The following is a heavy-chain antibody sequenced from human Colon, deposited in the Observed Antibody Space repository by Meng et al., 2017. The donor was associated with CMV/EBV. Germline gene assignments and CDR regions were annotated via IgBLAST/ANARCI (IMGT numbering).Heavy chain of an antibody. Sequence: SETLSLTCNVSGGSVSATIYTWAWIRQPPGKRLEWIGSIHYTGTTYYNPSLKSRLTISVDTSTNQFSLRLSSVTAADTAVYYCAQDQFVKDYNYYGTDVWGQGTTVTVSS. V-gene: IGHV4-39*07. D-gene: IGHD2-15*01. CDR1: GGSVSATIYT. J-gene: IGHJ6*02. CDR3: AQDQFVKDYNYYGTDV. CDR2: IHYTGTT.